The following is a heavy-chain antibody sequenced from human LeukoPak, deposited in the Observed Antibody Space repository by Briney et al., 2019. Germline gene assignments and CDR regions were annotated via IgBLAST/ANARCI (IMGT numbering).Heavy chain of an antibody. J-gene: IGHJ4*02. D-gene: IGHD3-22*01. V-gene: IGHV3-7*01. CDR3: ARGNYYDSSGYPTHFDY. Sequence: GGSLRLSCAASGFTFSSYWMSWVRQAPGKGLEWVANIKQDRSEKYYVDSVKGRFTISRDNAKNSLYLQMNSLRAEDTAVYYCARGNYYDSSGYPTHFDYWGQGTLVTVSS. CDR1: GFTFSSYW. CDR2: IKQDRSEK.